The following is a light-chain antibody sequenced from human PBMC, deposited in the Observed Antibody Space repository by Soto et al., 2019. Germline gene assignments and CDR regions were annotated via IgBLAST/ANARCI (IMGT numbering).Light chain of an antibody. CDR2: GNT. J-gene: IGLJ1*01. CDR3: QSYDNSLTGSRV. CDR1: SSNIGAGFD. Sequence: QPVLTQPPSVSGAPGQRVTISCTGSSSNIGAGFDVHWYQQLPGTAPRLLIYGNTNRPSGVPDRFSGSRSGTSASLAINGLQAEDEGDYYCQSYDNSLTGSRVFGTGTKVTVL. V-gene: IGLV1-40*01.